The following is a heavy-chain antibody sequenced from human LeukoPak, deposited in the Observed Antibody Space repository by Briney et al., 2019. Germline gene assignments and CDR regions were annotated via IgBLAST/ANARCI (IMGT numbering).Heavy chain of an antibody. CDR3: ARDSGWYTHDY. Sequence: PGGSLRLSCAASGFSLSDFYMNWIRQAPGKGLEWIAYISDSGRTIYYADSVKGRFTISRDNPKNSLYLQMNSLRAEDTGVYYCARDSGWYTHDYWGQGTLVTVSS. V-gene: IGHV3-11*04. CDR1: GFSLSDFY. D-gene: IGHD6-19*01. CDR2: ISDSGRTI. J-gene: IGHJ4*02.